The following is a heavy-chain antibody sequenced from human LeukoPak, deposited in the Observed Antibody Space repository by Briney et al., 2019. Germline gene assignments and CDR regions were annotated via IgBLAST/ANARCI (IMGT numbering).Heavy chain of an antibody. CDR2: ISGSGGST. J-gene: IGHJ4*02. CDR3: AKLLGSYYSEAADY. D-gene: IGHD1-26*01. Sequence: PGGSLRLSCAASGFTFGSYAMSWVRQAPGKGLEWVSAISGSGGSTYYADSVKGRFTISRDNSKNTLYLQMNSLRAEDTAVYYCAKLLGSYYSEAADYWGQGTLVTVSS. CDR1: GFTFGSYA. V-gene: IGHV3-23*01.